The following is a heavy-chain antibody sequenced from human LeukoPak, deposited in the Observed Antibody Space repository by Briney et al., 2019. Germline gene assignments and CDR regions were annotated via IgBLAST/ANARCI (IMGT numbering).Heavy chain of an antibody. J-gene: IGHJ4*02. D-gene: IGHD3-10*01. CDR2: IYYSGST. V-gene: IGHV4-39*07. Sequence: SETLSLTCTVSGGSISSSSYYWGWIRQPPGKGLEWIGSIYYSGSTYYNPSLKSRVTISVDTSKNQFSLKLSSVTAADTAVYYCAVIPRNYYGSGSTFDYWGQGTLVTVSS. CDR1: GGSISSSSYY. CDR3: AVIPRNYYGSGSTFDY.